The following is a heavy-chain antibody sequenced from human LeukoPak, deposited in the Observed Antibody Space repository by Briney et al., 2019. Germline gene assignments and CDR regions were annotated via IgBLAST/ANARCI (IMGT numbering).Heavy chain of an antibody. V-gene: IGHV4-34*01. D-gene: IGHD3-16*01. CDR2: INHSGST. CDR1: GGSFSGYY. CDR3: ASGMGGDYYYYGMDV. Sequence: SETLSLTCAVYGGSFSGYYWSWIRQPPGKGLEWIGEINHSGSTNYNPSLKSRVTISVDRSKNQFSLKLSSVTAADTAVYYCASGMGGDYYYYGMDVWGRGTTVTVSS. J-gene: IGHJ6*02.